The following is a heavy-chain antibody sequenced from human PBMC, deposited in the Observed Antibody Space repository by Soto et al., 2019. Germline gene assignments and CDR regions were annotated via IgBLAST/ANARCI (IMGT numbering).Heavy chain of an antibody. CDR2: ISYDGSDK. J-gene: IGHJ4*02. D-gene: IGHD3-22*01. Sequence: GGSLRLSCAASGFSFSAHALHWVRQAPGRGLEWVAVISYDGSDKYYADSVKGRFTISRDNSKNTLYLEMNSLRAEDTAVYYCAKDTYYRDRSGYYIFDCWGQGTLVTVSS. CDR3: AKDTYYRDRSGYYIFDC. CDR1: GFSFSAHA. V-gene: IGHV3-30-3*01.